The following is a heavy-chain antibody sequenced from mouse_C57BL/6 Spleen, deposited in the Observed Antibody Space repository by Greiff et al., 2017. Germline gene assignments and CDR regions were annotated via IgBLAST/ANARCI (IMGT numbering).Heavy chain of an antibody. CDR1: GYTFTSYW. CDR3: ARGYYGSGFAY. D-gene: IGHD1-1*02. Sequence: QVQLQQPGAELVKPGASVKLSCKASGYTFTSYWMHWVKQRPGQGLEWIGMIHPNSGSTNYNEKFKGKATLTVDKSSSTAYMQLSSLTSEDSAVYYCARGYYGSGFAYWGQGTLVTVSA. CDR2: IHPNSGST. V-gene: IGHV1-64*01. J-gene: IGHJ3*01.